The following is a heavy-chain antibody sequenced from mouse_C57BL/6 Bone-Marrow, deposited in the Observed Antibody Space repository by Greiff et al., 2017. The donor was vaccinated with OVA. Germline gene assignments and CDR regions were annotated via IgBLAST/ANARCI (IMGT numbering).Heavy chain of an antibody. Sequence: QVQLKQSGAELMKPGASVKLSCKATGYTFTGYWIEWVKQRPGHGLEWIGEILPGSGSSNYNEKFKGKATFTAATSSNTDYMQLSGVRTEDSAIYYNARRDWVLFDYWGQGTALTVSA. CDR2: ILPGSGSS. D-gene: IGHD4-1*01. V-gene: IGHV1-9*01. CDR1: GYTFTGYW. J-gene: IGHJ2*01. CDR3: ARRDWVLFDY.